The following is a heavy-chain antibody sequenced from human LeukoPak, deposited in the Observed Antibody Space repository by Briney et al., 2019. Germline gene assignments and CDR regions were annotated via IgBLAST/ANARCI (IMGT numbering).Heavy chain of an antibody. J-gene: IGHJ4*02. CDR2: ISYDGSNK. V-gene: IGHV3-30-3*01. CDR1: GFTFCSYA. CDR3: ARDLRWLQGFDY. D-gene: IGHD5-24*01. Sequence: GRSLRLFCAASGFTFCSYAMHWGRQAPGKGLEWVAVISYDGSNKYYADSVKGRFTIYRDNSKNTLYLQMNSLRAEDTAVYYCARDLRWLQGFDYWGQGTLVTVSS.